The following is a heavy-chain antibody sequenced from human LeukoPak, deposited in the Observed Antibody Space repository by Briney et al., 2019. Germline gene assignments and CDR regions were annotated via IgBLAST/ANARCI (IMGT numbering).Heavy chain of an antibody. Sequence: KASGXTFXXXYMHWVRQAPGQGLEWMGMINPSGGRTSYAKKFQGRVTITRDTDTSTVYMEMSRQRAEDTAVYYCAKGGRVASYGIRWYWYFDLWGRGTLVTVSS. J-gene: IGHJ2*01. CDR3: AKGGRVASYGIRWYWYFDL. V-gene: IGHV1-46*03. CDR2: INPSGGRT. CDR1: GXTFXXXY. D-gene: IGHD5-18*01.